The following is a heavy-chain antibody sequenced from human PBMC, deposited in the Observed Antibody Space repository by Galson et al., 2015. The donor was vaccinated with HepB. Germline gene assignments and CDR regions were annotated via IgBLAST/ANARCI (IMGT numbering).Heavy chain of an antibody. CDR3: AKGRRSPICSTSSCHGDY. V-gene: IGHV3-23*01. J-gene: IGHJ4*02. CDR2: ISGSGGSS. D-gene: IGHD2-2*01. CDR1: GFTFNTYA. Sequence: SLRLSCAASGFTFNTYAMDWVRQAPGKGLEWVSSISGSGGSSYYADSVKGRFTISRDNSKNTLYLQMNTLTAEDTAVYYCAKGRRSPICSTSSCHGDYWGQGTLVTVSS.